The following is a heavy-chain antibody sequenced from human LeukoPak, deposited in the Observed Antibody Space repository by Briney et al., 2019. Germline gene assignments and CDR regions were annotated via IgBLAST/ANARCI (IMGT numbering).Heavy chain of an antibody. J-gene: IGHJ3*02. Sequence: SQTLSLTCTVSGGSISSGSYYWSWIRQPAGKGLEWIGRIYTSGSTNYNPSLKSRVTISVDTSKNQFSLKLSSVTAADTAVYYCARISRPYCGGDCPYAFDIWGQGTMVTVSS. V-gene: IGHV4-61*02. CDR2: IYTSGST. CDR1: GGSISSGSYY. CDR3: ARISRPYCGGDCPYAFDI. D-gene: IGHD2-21*02.